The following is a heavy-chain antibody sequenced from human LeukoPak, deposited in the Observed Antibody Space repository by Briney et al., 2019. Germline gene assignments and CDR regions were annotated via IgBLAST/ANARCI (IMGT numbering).Heavy chain of an antibody. CDR1: GFTFSSYA. J-gene: IGHJ5*02. CDR2: IGGSGGST. Sequence: PGGSLRLSCAASGFTFSSYAMSWVRQAPGKGLEWVSAIGGSGGSTYYADSVKGRFTISRDNSKNTLYLQMNSLRAEDTAVYYCAKDSGYYDILTGYPGGDWFDPWGQGTLVTVSS. CDR3: AKDSGYYDILTGYPGGDWFDP. V-gene: IGHV3-23*01. D-gene: IGHD3-9*01.